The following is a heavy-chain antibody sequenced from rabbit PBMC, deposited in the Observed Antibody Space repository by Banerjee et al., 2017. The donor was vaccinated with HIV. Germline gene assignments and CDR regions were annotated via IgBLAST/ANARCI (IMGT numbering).Heavy chain of an antibody. D-gene: IGHD8-1*01. Sequence: QSLEESGGDLVKPGASLTLTCTASGFDFSSSSFMCWVRQAPGKGPEWIACIYNGDGNTYYASWAKGRFTISKTSSTTVTLQMTSLTAADTTTYFCARDLGGSSDLWGPGTLVTVS. V-gene: IGHV1S40*01. CDR1: GFDFSSSSF. CDR2: IYNGDGNT. CDR3: ARDLGGSSDL. J-gene: IGHJ4*01.